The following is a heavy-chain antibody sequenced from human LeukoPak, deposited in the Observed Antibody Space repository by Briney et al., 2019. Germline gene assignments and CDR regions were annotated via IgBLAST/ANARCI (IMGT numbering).Heavy chain of an antibody. V-gene: IGHV1-69*05. CDR3: ARGCSSTSCYGYYYYMDV. D-gene: IGHD2-2*01. J-gene: IGHJ6*03. CDR1: GGTFSSYA. Sequence: ASVKVSCKASGGTFSSYAISWVRQAPGQGLEWMGGIIPIFGTANYAQKFQGRVTITTDESTSTAYMELSSLRSEDTAVYYCARGCSSTSCYGYYYYMDVWGKGTTVTVSS. CDR2: IIPIFGTA.